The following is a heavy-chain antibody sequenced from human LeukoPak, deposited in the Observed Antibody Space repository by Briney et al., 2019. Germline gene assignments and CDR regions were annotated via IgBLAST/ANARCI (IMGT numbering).Heavy chain of an antibody. CDR3: ARRNRGYCSGGSCYWFDP. CDR1: GYSFTSYW. V-gene: IGHV5-51*01. CDR2: IYPGDSDT. J-gene: IGHJ5*02. D-gene: IGHD2-15*01. Sequence: GESLKISCQGSGYSFTSYWIGWVRQMPGKGLEWMGIIYPGDSDTRYSPSFQGQVTISADKSISTAYLQWSSMKASDTAMYYCARRNRGYCSGGSCYWFDPWGQGTLVTVSS.